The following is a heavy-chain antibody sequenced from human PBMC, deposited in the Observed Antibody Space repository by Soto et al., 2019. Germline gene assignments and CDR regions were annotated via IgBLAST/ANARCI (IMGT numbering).Heavy chain of an antibody. Sequence: SETLSLTCTVSGGSISSYYWSWIRQPPGKGLEWIGYIYYSGSTNYNPSLKSRVTISVDTSKNQFSLKLSSVTAADTAVYYCAREEVLCGSTSCSVYNWFDPWGQGTLVTVSS. V-gene: IGHV4-59*01. CDR3: AREEVLCGSTSCSVYNWFDP. CDR2: IYYSGST. D-gene: IGHD2-2*01. J-gene: IGHJ5*02. CDR1: GGSISSYY.